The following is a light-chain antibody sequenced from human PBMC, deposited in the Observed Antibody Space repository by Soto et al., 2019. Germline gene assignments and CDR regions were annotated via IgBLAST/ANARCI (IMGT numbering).Light chain of an antibody. CDR3: QQYNNWPPPLT. CDR1: QSVSSN. V-gene: IGKV3-15*01. J-gene: IGKJ4*01. CDR2: GAS. Sequence: EIVMTQSPATLSVSPGERATLSCRASQSVSSNLPWYQQKPGQAPRLPIYGASTRATGIPARFSGSGSGTEFTLTISSLQSEDFAVYYCQQYNNWPPPLTFGGGTKVEIK.